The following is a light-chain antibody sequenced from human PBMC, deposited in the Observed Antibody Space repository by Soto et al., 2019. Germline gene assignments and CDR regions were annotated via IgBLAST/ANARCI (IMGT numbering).Light chain of an antibody. J-gene: IGKJ1*01. CDR3: QQYNSYWT. Sequence: DIQLTQSPSSVSASVGDRVTITCRASRDISSWLAWYQQKPGQAPNILVFAASTLQRGVPTRFSGRGSGTEFTLTIDSLQPEDFATYYCQQYNSYWTFGQGTKVEIK. CDR1: RDISSW. V-gene: IGKV1D-16*01. CDR2: AAS.